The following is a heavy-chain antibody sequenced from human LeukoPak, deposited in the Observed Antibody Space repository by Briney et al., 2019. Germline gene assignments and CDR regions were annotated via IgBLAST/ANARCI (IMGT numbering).Heavy chain of an antibody. CDR3: ASEGSSWYYFDY. D-gene: IGHD6-13*01. J-gene: IGHJ4*02. V-gene: IGHV3-74*01. CDR2: INGDGSST. Sequence: GGSLRLSCAASGFTFSSYWMHWVRQAPGKGLVWVSRINGDGSSTSYADSVKGRFTISRDNAKNTLYLQMNSLRAEDTAVYYCASEGSSWYYFDYWGQGTLVTVSS. CDR1: GFTFSSYW.